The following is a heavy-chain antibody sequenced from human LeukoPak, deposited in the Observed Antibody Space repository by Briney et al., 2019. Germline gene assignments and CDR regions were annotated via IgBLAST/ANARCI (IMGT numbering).Heavy chain of an antibody. CDR2: MNPKSGNT. Sequence: ASVKVSCKASGYTFTSYDINWVRQATGQGLEWMGWMNPKSGNTGYAQKFQGRVTMTRNTSISTAYMELSSLRSEDTAVYYCARVTCLYSYGKIPLWSSIDYGGQGNPGHRLL. V-gene: IGHV1-8*01. J-gene: IGHJ4*02. CDR1: GYTFTSYD. D-gene: IGHD5-18*01. CDR3: ARVTCLYSYGKIPLWSSIDY.